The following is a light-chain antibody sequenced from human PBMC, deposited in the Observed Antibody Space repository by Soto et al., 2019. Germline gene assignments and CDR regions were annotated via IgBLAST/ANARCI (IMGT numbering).Light chain of an antibody. CDR2: DVS. J-gene: IGLJ1*01. CDR1: SSDVGGYNY. CDR3: CSYAGSYIYV. Sequence: QSALTQPRSVSGSPGQSVTISCTGTSSDVGGYNYVSWYQQHPGKAPKFMIYDVSKRPSGVPDRFSGSKSGNTASLTISGLQAEDEADYYCCSYAGSYIYVFGTGTKLTVL. V-gene: IGLV2-11*01.